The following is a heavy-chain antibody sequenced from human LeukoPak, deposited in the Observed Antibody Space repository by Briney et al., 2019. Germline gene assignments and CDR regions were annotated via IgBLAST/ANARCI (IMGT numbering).Heavy chain of an antibody. CDR2: IYPGDSDT. CDR1: GYTFTTHW. V-gene: IGHV5-51*01. J-gene: IGHJ4*02. Sequence: GESLKISCKGSGYTFTTHWIGWVRQMPGKGLEWMGIIYPGDSDTRYSPSFQGQVTISVDKSISTAYLQWSSLRASDTATYYCARSASEQWLIRSGALDDWGQGTLVTVSP. D-gene: IGHD6-19*01. CDR3: ARSASEQWLIRSGALDD.